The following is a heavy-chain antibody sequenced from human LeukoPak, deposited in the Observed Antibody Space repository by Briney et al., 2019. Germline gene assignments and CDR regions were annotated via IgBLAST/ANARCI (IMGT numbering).Heavy chain of an antibody. Sequence: PGGSLRLSCAASGFTFSSYWMSWVRQAPGKGLEWVSSISDTSSYIYYADSVKGRFTISRDNAKQMNSLRAEDTAVYYCARGLCGGDCYDYWGQGTLVTVSS. CDR3: ARGLCGGDCYDY. CDR2: ISDTSSYI. V-gene: IGHV3-21*01. CDR1: GFTFSSYW. J-gene: IGHJ4*02. D-gene: IGHD2-21*01.